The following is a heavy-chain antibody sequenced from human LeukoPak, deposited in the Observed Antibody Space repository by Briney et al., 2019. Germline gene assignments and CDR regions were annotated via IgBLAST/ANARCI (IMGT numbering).Heavy chain of an antibody. CDR3: AHTSYYYGSGSYRRFDP. Sequence: SGPTLVKPTQTLTLTCPFSGFSLTTSGVGVGWIRQPPGKALEWPALIYWDDDKRYSPSLKSRLTVTKDTSKRQVVLTMTNMDPVDTATYYCAHTSYYYGSGSYRRFDPWGQGTLVTVSS. D-gene: IGHD3-10*01. V-gene: IGHV2-5*02. J-gene: IGHJ5*02. CDR2: IYWDDDK. CDR1: GFSLTTSGVG.